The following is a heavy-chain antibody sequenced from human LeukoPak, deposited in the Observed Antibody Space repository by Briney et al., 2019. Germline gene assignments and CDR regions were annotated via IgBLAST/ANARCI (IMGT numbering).Heavy chain of an antibody. CDR2: IYYSGST. CDR3: ASYYYDSSGYYWGIKKTPKKYYFDY. J-gene: IGHJ4*02. D-gene: IGHD3-22*01. V-gene: IGHV4-39*01. Sequence: SETLSLTCTVSGGSIGSSSYYWGWIRQPPGKGLEWIGSIYYSGSTYYNPSLKSRVTISVDTSKNQFSLKLSSVTAADTAVYYCASYYYDSSGYYWGIKKTPKKYYFDYWGQGTLVTVSS. CDR1: GGSIGSSSYY.